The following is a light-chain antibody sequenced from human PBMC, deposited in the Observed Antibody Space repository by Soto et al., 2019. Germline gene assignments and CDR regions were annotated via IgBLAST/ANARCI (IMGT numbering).Light chain of an antibody. CDR3: QQYGSSPLT. CDR1: QSVSSSY. Sequence: EIVLTQSPGTLSLSPGERATLSCRASQSVSSSYLAWYQQKPGQAPMLLFYGASSRAIGIPDRFSGSGSGTDFALTISRLEPEDFAVYYCQQYGSSPLTFGGGTKVEIK. CDR2: GAS. V-gene: IGKV3-20*01. J-gene: IGKJ4*01.